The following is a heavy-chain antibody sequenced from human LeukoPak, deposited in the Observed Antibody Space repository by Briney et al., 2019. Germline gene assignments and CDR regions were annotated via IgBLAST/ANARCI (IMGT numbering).Heavy chain of an antibody. CDR1: GGTFSIYA. D-gene: IGHD6-19*01. Sequence: GASVKLSCKASGGTFSIYAISWVRQAPGQGLEWMGGIIPIFGTANYAQKFQGRVTITADKSTSTAYMELSSLRAEDTAVYYCARDGVAVAGRGDAFDIWGQGTMVTVSS. CDR2: IIPIFGTA. CDR3: ARDGVAVAGRGDAFDI. J-gene: IGHJ3*02. V-gene: IGHV1-69*06.